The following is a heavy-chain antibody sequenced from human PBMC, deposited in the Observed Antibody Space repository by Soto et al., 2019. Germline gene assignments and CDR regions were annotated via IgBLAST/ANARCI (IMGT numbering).Heavy chain of an antibody. V-gene: IGHV3-11*01. CDR3: ARGAFTGWFDP. D-gene: IGHD4-4*01. Sequence: QVQLVESGGGVVQPGRSLRLSCAASGFTFSDYYMSWIRQAPGKGLECVSYITSSGSPIYYADSVKGRFTISRDNAKNSLYLQMNSLRAEDTAVYYCARGAFTGWFDPWGQGTLVTVSS. CDR1: GFTFSDYY. CDR2: ITSSGSPI. J-gene: IGHJ5*02.